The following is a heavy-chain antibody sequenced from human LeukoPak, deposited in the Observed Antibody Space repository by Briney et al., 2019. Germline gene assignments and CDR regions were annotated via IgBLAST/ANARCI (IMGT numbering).Heavy chain of an antibody. V-gene: IGHV1-24*01. CDR2: FDPEDGET. CDR1: GYTLTELS. CDR3: ATGRGYYDSSGYRSYYYGMDV. Sequence: ASVKVSCKVSGYTLTELSMHWVRQAPGKGLEWMGGFDPEDGETIYAQKLQGRVTMTEDTSTDTAYMELSSLRSEDTAVYYCATGRGYYDSSGYRSYYYGMDVWGQGTTVTVSS. D-gene: IGHD3-22*01. J-gene: IGHJ6*02.